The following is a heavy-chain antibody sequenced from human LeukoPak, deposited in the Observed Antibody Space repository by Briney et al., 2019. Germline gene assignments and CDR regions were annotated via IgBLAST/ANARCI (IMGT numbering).Heavy chain of an antibody. CDR3: AKDGYCSSTSCYPNHFDS. J-gene: IGHJ4*02. CDR2: ISNDGSKK. Sequence: GGSLRLSCAAPGFTFSPYAMHWVRQAPGKGLEWVALISNDGSKKYYADSVKGRFTISRDNSKNTLDPQMNSLRAEDTAVYYCAKDGYCSSTSCYPNHFDSWGQGTLVTVSS. V-gene: IGHV3-30*18. CDR1: GFTFSPYA. D-gene: IGHD2-2*03.